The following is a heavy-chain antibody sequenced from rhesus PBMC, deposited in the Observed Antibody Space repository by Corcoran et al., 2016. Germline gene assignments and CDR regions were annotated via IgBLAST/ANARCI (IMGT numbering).Heavy chain of an antibody. CDR1: GGSTSTNY. D-gene: IGHD1-44*01. V-gene: IGHV4-173*01. CDR2: ISGGSGNT. Sequence: QLQLQESGPGLVKPSETLSLTCAFSGGSTSTNYWHWIRQPPGKGPEGSGRISGGSGNTDYNPSLKGRGTSTKDTSKNQVFRKLSSVTAADTAGYYCARAGPLYNPPDYWGQGVLVTVSS. CDR3: ARAGPLYNPPDY. J-gene: IGHJ4*01.